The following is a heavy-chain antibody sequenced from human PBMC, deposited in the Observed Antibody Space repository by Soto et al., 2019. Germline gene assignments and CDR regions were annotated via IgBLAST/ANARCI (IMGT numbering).Heavy chain of an antibody. D-gene: IGHD3-10*01. J-gene: IGHJ4*02. CDR3: AREGTMVRGVISPFDY. CDR2: ISSNGGST. Sequence: GGSLRLSCAASGFTFSSYAMHWVRQAPGKGLEYVSAISSNGGSTYYANSVKGRFTISRDNSKNTLYLQMGSLRAEDMAVYYCAREGTMVRGVISPFDYWGQGTLVTVSS. CDR1: GFTFSSYA. V-gene: IGHV3-64*01.